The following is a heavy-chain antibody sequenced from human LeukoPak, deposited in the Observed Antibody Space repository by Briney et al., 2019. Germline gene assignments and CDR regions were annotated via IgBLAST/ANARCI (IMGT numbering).Heavy chain of an antibody. Sequence: GGSLRLSCAASGFSLSPYGMNWVRQAPGRGLEWGSGITGSSGTAYYAGSVKGRFTISRDDSKNTLYLQMSSLRVDDTAIYYCAKSGASPLYHMDVWGKGATVTVSS. D-gene: IGHD1-26*01. CDR3: AKSGASPLYHMDV. J-gene: IGHJ6*03. V-gene: IGHV3-23*01. CDR1: GFSLSPYG. CDR2: ITGSSGTA.